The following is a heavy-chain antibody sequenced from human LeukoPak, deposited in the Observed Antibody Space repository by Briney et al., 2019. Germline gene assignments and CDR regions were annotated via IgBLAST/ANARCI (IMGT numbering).Heavy chain of an antibody. J-gene: IGHJ4*02. CDR2: IRSKNYGGTT. V-gene: IGHV3-49*04. D-gene: IGHD5-12*01. Sequence: GGSLRLSCTGSGXTFGDYAMNWVRQAPGKGLEWVGFIRSKNYGGTTEYAASVKGRFTISRDDSRSIAYLQMNSLKTEDTAVYYCTRVIVATKDYWGQGTLVTVSS. CDR3: TRVIVATKDY. CDR1: GXTFGDYA.